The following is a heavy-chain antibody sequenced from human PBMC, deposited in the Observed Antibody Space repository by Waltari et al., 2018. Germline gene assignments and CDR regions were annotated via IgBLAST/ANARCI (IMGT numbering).Heavy chain of an antibody. D-gene: IGHD3-16*02. CDR2: VDPEDGET. J-gene: IGHJ4*02. CDR3: ATDLPHGVGTFGGVIVIPPFDY. V-gene: IGHV1-69-2*01. Sequence: VQQAPGKGLEWMGLVDPEDGETIYAEKFQGRVTITADTSTDTAYMELSSLRSEDTAVYYCATDLPHGVGTFGGVIVIPPFDYWGQGTLVTVSS.